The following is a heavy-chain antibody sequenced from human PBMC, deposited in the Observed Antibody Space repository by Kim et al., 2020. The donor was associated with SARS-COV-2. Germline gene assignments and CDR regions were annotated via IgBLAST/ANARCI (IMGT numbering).Heavy chain of an antibody. J-gene: IGHJ4*02. Sequence: GGSLRLSCAASGFTFSSYGMHWVRQAPGKGLEWVAVISYDGSNKYYADSVKGRFTISRDNSKNTLYLQMNSLRAEDTAVYYCAKSPPGRLGELSFIDYWGQGTLVTVSS. CDR1: GFTFSSYG. D-gene: IGHD3-16*02. CDR2: ISYDGSNK. V-gene: IGHV3-30*18. CDR3: AKSPPGRLGELSFIDY.